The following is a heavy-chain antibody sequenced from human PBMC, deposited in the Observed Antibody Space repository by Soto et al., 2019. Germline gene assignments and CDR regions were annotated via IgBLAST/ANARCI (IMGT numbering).Heavy chain of an antibody. CDR2: ISYDENNK. CDR3: ARVGDTSGWYYHFDY. CDR1: GFIFSSYA. V-gene: IGHV3-30-3*01. D-gene: IGHD6-19*01. J-gene: IGHJ4*02. Sequence: GGFMRLSCAASGFIFSSYAMHWVRQAPGKGLEWVAIISYDENNKYYADSVKGRFTISRDNSKDTLYLQMSSLRAEDTAVYYCARVGDTSGWYYHFDYWGQGALVTSPQ.